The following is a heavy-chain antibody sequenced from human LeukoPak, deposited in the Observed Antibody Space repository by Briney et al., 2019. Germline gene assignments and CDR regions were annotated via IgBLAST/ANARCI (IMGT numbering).Heavy chain of an antibody. J-gene: IGHJ3*02. D-gene: IGHD3-22*01. CDR2: ISTSGSTK. Sequence: GGSLRLSCAASAFTFSSYGMNWVRQAPGKGLEGVSYISTSGSTKYYADSVKGRFTISRDNAKNSLYLQMNSLRAEDTAVYYCARDRDPGYNDSSGYRRVNAFDIWGQGTMVTVSS. CDR3: ARDRDPGYNDSSGYRRVNAFDI. CDR1: AFTFSSYG. V-gene: IGHV3-48*04.